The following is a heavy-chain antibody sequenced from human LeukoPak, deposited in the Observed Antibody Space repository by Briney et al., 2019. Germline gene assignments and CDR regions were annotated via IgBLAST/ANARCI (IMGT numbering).Heavy chain of an antibody. CDR3: ARHSIDYGDYYFDY. V-gene: IGHV4-39*01. D-gene: IGHD4-17*01. J-gene: IGHJ4*02. CDR2: IYYSGST. Sequence: PSETLSLTCTVSGGSISRGNYYWGWIRQPPGKGLEWIGSIYYSGSTYYNSSLKSRVTISVDTSKDQFSLKLSSVTAADTAVYYCARHSIDYGDYYFDYWGQGTLVTVSS. CDR1: GGSISRGNYY.